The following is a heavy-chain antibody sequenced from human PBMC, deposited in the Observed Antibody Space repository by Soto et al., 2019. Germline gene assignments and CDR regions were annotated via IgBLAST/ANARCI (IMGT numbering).Heavy chain of an antibody. J-gene: IGHJ4*02. Sequence: QEQLVESGGGVVQPGRSLRLSCAASGLTFSSHGMHWLRQAPGKGLQCAAHISYHGSPTHYAECVKGRFTISRDSSKKTLLLGVKDVGRGDSGVYCGGKDGFDSHTHGYGIFGHWRQGTLVAVSS. CDR3: GKDGFDSHTHGYGIFGH. V-gene: IGHV3-30*18. CDR2: ISYHGSPT. D-gene: IGHD2-8*01. CDR1: GLTFSSHG.